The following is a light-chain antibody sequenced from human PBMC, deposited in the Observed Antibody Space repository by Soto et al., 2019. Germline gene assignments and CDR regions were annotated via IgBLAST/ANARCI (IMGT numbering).Light chain of an antibody. V-gene: IGLV1-47*01. CDR2: RNN. J-gene: IGLJ2*01. Sequence: QAVVTQPPSASGTPGQRVTISCSGSSYNIGSNYVYWYQQLPGTAPKLLIYRNNQRPSGVPDRFSGSKYGTSASLAISGLRSEDEADYYCAAWDDSLSGPVFGGGTKVTVL. CDR1: SYNIGSNY. CDR3: AAWDDSLSGPV.